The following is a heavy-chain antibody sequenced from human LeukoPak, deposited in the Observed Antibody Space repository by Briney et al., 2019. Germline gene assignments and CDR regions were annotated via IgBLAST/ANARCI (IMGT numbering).Heavy chain of an antibody. CDR1: GFTFSSNW. D-gene: IGHD2-15*01. CDR3: TRGRSGGYFDY. V-gene: IGHV3-74*01. J-gene: IGHJ4*02. CDR2: INTDGSGT. Sequence: GRSLRLSCAASGFTFSSNWMHWVRQAPGKGLVWVSRINTDGSGTSYADSVKGRFTISRDNAKNTLYLQMNSLRAEDTAVYYCTRGRSGGYFDYWGQGTLVTVSS.